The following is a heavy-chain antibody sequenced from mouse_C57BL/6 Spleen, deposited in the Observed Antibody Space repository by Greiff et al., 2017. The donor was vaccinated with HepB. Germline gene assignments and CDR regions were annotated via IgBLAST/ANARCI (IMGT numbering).Heavy chain of an antibody. CDR2: IYPGSGNT. CDR1: GYTFTDYY. V-gene: IGHV1-76*01. D-gene: IGHD2-2*01. J-gene: IGHJ2*01. Sequence: QVQLQQSGAELVRPGASVKLSCKASGYTFTDYYINWVKQRPGQGLEWIARIYPGSGNTYYNEKFKGKATLTAEKSSSTAYMQLSSLTSEDSAVYFCARGEGYDLYYFDYWGQGTTLTVSS. CDR3: ARGEGYDLYYFDY.